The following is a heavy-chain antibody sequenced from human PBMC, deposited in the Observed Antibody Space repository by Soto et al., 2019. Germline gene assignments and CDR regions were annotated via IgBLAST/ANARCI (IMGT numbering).Heavy chain of an antibody. CDR1: GGSISSGGYY. CDR3: ARGRITMVGFDY. V-gene: IGHV4-31*03. D-gene: IGHD3-10*02. J-gene: IGHJ4*02. Sequence: QVQLQESGPGLVKPSQTLSLTCTVSGGSISSGGYYWSWIRQHPGKGLEWIGYIYYSGSTYYNPSLKSRVTISVDTSKNQLSRKLSSVTAADTAVYYCARGRITMVGFDYWGQGTLVTVSS. CDR2: IYYSGST.